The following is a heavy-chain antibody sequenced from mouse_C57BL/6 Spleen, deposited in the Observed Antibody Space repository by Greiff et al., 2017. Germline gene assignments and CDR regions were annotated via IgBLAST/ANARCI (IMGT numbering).Heavy chain of an antibody. CDR2: IYPGSGST. D-gene: IGHD2-3*01. Sequence: VQLQQSGAELVKPGASVKMSCKASGYTFTSYWITWVKQRPGQGLEWIGDIYPGSGSTNYNEKFKSKATLTVDTSSSTAYMQLSSLTSEDSAVYYCARWLLRGGYYFDYWGQGTTLTVSS. CDR1: GYTFTSYW. V-gene: IGHV1-55*01. J-gene: IGHJ2*01. CDR3: ARWLLRGGYYFDY.